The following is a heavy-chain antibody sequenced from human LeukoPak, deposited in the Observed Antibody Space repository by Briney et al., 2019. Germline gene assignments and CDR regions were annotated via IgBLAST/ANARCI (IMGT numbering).Heavy chain of an antibody. V-gene: IGHV3-7*01. Sequence: GGSLRLSCAASGFTFGSNWMSWVRQAPGKGLEWVPHINQDGSVRYYVDSVKGRFTISRDNTKNSLYLQMNNLRVDDTDIYYCARDPSTASAWFYFDLWGQGTLVTVSS. D-gene: IGHD6-19*01. J-gene: IGHJ4*02. CDR2: INQDGSVR. CDR3: ARDPSTASAWFYFDL. CDR1: GFTFGSNW.